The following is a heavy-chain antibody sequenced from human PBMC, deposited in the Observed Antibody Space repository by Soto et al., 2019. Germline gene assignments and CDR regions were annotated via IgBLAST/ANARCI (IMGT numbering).Heavy chain of an antibody. CDR2: IYYSGST. D-gene: IGHD5-18*01. CDR3: ARVGGYSYGGVDY. J-gene: IGHJ4*02. CDR1: GGSISSYY. V-gene: IGHV4-59*01. Sequence: SETLSLTCTVSGGSISSYYWSWIRQPPGKGLEWIGYIYYSGSTNYNPSLKSRVTISVDTSTSTVYMELSSLRSEDTAVYYCARVGGYSYGGVDYWGQGTLVTVSS.